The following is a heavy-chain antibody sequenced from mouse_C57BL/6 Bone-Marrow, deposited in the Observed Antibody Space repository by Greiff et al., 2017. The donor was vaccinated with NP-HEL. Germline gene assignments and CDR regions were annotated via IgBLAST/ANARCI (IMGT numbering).Heavy chain of an antibody. CDR1: GFTFSSYG. Sequence: EVNLVESGGDLVKPGGSLKLSCAASGFTFSSYGMSWVRQTPDKRLEWVATISSGGSYTYYPDSVKGRFTISRDNAKNTLYLQMSSLKSEDTAMYYCARHIPFPIAYWGQGTLVTVSA. V-gene: IGHV5-6*01. CDR3: ARHIPFPIAY. CDR2: ISSGGSYT. J-gene: IGHJ3*01.